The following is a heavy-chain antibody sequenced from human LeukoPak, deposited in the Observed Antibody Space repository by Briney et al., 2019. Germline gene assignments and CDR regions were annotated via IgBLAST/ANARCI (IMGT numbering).Heavy chain of an antibody. Sequence: PSETLSLTCTVSGGSVSSSSYFWAWIRQPPGKGLEWIGHVYSTGNTKYNPSLKSRVTISADTSKNQISLRLRSVTAADTAMFYCARDGDAVSAAIAGAFDLWGRGTMVTVSS. CDR3: ARDGDAVSAAIAGAFDL. D-gene: IGHD2-2*01. CDR2: VYSTGNT. J-gene: IGHJ3*01. CDR1: GGSVSSSSYF. V-gene: IGHV4-39*02.